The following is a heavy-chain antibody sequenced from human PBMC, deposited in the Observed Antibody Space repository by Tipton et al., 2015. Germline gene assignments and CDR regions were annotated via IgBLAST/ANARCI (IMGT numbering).Heavy chain of an antibody. Sequence: TLSLTCTVSGGSFSTYFWTWIRQPPGKGLEWMGHIYYSGSTNYNPSLKSRVTISVDTSKNQFSLKLRSVTAADTAVYYCARVGYTYGLYWYFDLWGRGTLVTVSS. J-gene: IGHJ2*01. D-gene: IGHD5-18*01. CDR2: IYYSGST. CDR3: ARVGYTYGLYWYFDL. CDR1: GGSFSTYF. V-gene: IGHV4-59*01.